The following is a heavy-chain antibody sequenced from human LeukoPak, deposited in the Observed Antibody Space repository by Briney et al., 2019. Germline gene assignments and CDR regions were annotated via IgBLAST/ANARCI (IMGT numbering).Heavy chain of an antibody. Sequence: NPSETLSLTCTVSGGSISSYYWSWIRQPPGKGLEWIGYIYYSGSTNYNPSLKSRVTISVDTSKNQFFLKLSSVTAADTAVYYCAGHGNYGSGSYYRTWWFDPWGQGTLVTVSS. CDR1: GGSISSYY. CDR3: AGHGNYGSGSYYRTWWFDP. CDR2: IYYSGST. J-gene: IGHJ5*02. V-gene: IGHV4-59*01. D-gene: IGHD3-10*01.